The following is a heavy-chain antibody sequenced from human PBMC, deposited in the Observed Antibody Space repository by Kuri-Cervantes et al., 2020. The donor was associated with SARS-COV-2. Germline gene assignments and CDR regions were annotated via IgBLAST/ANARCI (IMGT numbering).Heavy chain of an antibody. V-gene: IGHV1-2*04. Sequence: ASVKVSCKASGYTFTGYYMHWVRQAPGQGLEWMGWINPNSGGTNYAQKFQGWVTMTRDTSISTVYMELSRLRSDDTAVYYCAKVDRGAVLQWWKQVDHWGQGILVTVSS. CDR2: INPNSGGT. CDR1: GYTFTGYY. CDR3: AKVDRGAVLQWWKQVDH. D-gene: IGHD2-15*01. J-gene: IGHJ5*02.